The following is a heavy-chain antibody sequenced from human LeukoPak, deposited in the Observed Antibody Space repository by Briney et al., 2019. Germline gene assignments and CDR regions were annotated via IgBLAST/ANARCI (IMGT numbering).Heavy chain of an antibody. CDR2: ISGSDGIT. CDR1: GFIFSSSS. V-gene: IGHV3-23*01. J-gene: IGHJ5*02. Sequence: GGSLRLSCAASGFIFSSSSMSWVREAPGQGPEWVSAISGSDGITYYALSVRGRLTISRDNSKNTLYLQLNSLRAEATALYYCARGRHWFDPWGQGTLVTVSS. CDR3: ARGRHWFDP.